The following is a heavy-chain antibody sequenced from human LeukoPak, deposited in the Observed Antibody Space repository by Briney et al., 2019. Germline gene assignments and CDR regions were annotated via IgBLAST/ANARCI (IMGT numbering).Heavy chain of an antibody. J-gene: IGHJ4*02. CDR2: IGGSGGST. CDR1: GFTVSSNY. D-gene: IGHD4-17*01. CDR3: AKDARGTTRANFDY. Sequence: GGSLRLSCAASGFTVSSNYMSWVRQAPGKGLEWVSAIGGSGGSTYYADSVKGRFTISRDNSKNTLYLQMNSLRAEDTAVYYCAKDARGTTRANFDYWGQGTLVTVSS. V-gene: IGHV3-23*01.